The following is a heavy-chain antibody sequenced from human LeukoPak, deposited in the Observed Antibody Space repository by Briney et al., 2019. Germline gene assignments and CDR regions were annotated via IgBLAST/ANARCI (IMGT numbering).Heavy chain of an antibody. CDR1: GFTFNNYA. V-gene: IGHV3-66*01. Sequence: GGSLRLSCAASGFTFNNYAMSWVRQAPGKGLEWVSVIYSGGSTYYADSVKGRFTISRDNSKNTLYLQMNSLRAEDTAVYYCARNLGYCSSTSCPFAYWGQGTLVTVSS. D-gene: IGHD2-2*01. CDR3: ARNLGYCSSTSCPFAY. J-gene: IGHJ4*02. CDR2: IYSGGST.